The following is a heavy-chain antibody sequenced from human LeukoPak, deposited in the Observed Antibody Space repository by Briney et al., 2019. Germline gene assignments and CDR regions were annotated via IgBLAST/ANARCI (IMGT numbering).Heavy chain of an antibody. CDR1: GGSISSGDYP. CDR2: IFHTGHT. D-gene: IGHD3-10*01. V-gene: IGHV4-30-2*01. CDR3: ARGFYGSGSQFDY. Sequence: SEALSLTCAVSGGSISSGDYPWSWIRQPPGKGLEWIGYIFHTGHTSYNPSLKSRVTISVDMSKNQLSLKLSSVTAADTAVYYCARGFYGSGSQFDYWGQGTLVTVSS. J-gene: IGHJ4*02.